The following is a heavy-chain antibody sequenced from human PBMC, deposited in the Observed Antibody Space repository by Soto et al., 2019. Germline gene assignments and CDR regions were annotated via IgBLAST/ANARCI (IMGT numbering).Heavy chain of an antibody. CDR1: GYSFTSYW. CDR3: ARGTIFGVVIAGRYYYYGMDV. CDR2: IDPSDSYT. D-gene: IGHD3-3*01. V-gene: IGHV5-10-1*01. Sequence: PGESLKISCKGSGYSFTSYWISWVRQMPGKGLEWMGRIDPSDSYTNYSPSFQGHVTISADKSISTAYLQWSSLRSEDTAVYYCARGTIFGVVIAGRYYYYGMDVWGQGTTVTVSS. J-gene: IGHJ6*02.